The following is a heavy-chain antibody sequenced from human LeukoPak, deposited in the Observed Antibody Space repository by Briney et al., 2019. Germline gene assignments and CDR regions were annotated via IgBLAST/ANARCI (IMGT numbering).Heavy chain of an antibody. D-gene: IGHD6-13*01. Sequence: GGSLRLSCAASGFTFSGNWMHWVRQAPGKGLEWVSHIKTDGSVTDYADSVKGRFTISRDNARNTLYLQMNSLRAEDSAVYYCARDSVADGADYDHWGQGTLVTVSS. CDR3: ARDSVADGADYDH. V-gene: IGHV3-74*01. CDR1: GFTFSGNW. CDR2: IKTDGSVT. J-gene: IGHJ5*02.